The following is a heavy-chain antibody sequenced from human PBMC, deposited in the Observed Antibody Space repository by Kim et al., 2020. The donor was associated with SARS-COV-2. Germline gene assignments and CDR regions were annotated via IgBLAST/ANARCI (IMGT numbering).Heavy chain of an antibody. Sequence: GGSLRLSCAASGFTFSSYAMSWVRQAPGKGLEWVSAISGSGGSTYYADSVKGRFTISRDNSKNTLYLQMNSLRAEDTAVYYCAKDTTIFGVVIPIDYWGQGTLVTVSS. CDR3: AKDTTIFGVVIPIDY. CDR1: GFTFSSYA. D-gene: IGHD3-3*01. J-gene: IGHJ4*02. V-gene: IGHV3-23*01. CDR2: ISGSGGST.